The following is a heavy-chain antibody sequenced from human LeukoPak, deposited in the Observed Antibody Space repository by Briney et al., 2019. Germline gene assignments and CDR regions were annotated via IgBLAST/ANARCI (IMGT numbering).Heavy chain of an antibody. CDR1: GFTFSSYA. J-gene: IGHJ5*02. Sequence: TGGSLRLSCAASGFTFSSYAMSWVRQAPGKGLEWVSAISGSGGSTYYADSVKGRFTIPRDNSKNTLYLQMNSLRAEDTAVYYCAKDNSSVTPDNWFDPWGQGTLDTVSS. V-gene: IGHV3-23*01. D-gene: IGHD4-17*01. CDR3: AKDNSSVTPDNWFDP. CDR2: ISGSGGST.